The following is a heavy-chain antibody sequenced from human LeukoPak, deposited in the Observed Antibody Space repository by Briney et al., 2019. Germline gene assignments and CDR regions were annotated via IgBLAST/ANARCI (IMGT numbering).Heavy chain of an antibody. J-gene: IGHJ6*03. V-gene: IGHV3-15*01. D-gene: IGHD2-8*01. CDR2: IKSKTDGGTT. Sequence: GGSLRLSCAASGFTFSNAWMSWVRQAPGKGLEWVGRIKSKTDGGTTDYAAPVKGRFTISRDDSKNTLYLQMNSLKTEDTAVYYCTTDPHRGMVYTYHYYYMDVWGKGTTVTVSS. CDR3: TTDPHRGMVYTYHYYYMDV. CDR1: GFTFSNAW.